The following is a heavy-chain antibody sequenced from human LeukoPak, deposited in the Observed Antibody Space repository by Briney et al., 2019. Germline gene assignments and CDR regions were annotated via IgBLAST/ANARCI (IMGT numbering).Heavy chain of an antibody. Sequence: GRSLRLSCAASGFTFSSYGMHWVRQAPGKGLEWVASIKQDGSEKYYVDSMKGRFTISRDNAKNSLYLQMNSLTAEDTAVYYCARMPRGPDVWGKGTTVTVSS. CDR3: ARMPRGPDV. CDR2: IKQDGSEK. CDR1: GFTFSSYG. V-gene: IGHV3-7*01. J-gene: IGHJ6*04. D-gene: IGHD2-2*01.